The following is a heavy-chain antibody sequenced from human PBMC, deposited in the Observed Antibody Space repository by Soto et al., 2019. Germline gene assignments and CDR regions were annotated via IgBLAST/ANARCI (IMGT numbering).Heavy chain of an antibody. V-gene: IGHV3-9*01. CDR3: AKDSARDGYAPFDY. CDR1: GFTFDDFA. CDR2: ITWNSGTI. D-gene: IGHD5-12*01. J-gene: IGHJ4*02. Sequence: VQLVESGGGLVQPGRSLRISCAASGFTFDDFAMHWVRQPPGKGLEWVSLITWNSGTIAYADSVKGRFTISRDSAKNSLYLQMNSLRAEDTAFYFCAKDSARDGYAPFDYWGQGTLVTVSS.